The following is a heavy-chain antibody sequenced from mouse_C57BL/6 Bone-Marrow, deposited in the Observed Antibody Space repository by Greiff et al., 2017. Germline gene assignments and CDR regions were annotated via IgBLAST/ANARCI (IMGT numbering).Heavy chain of an antibody. CDR1: GYTFTSYW. D-gene: IGHD2-12*01. V-gene: IGHV1-50*01. CDR3: ARDTYYSFDY. J-gene: IGHJ2*01. CDR2: IDPSDSYT. Sequence: VQLQQPGAELVKPGASVKLSCKASGYTFTSYWMQWVKQRPGQGLEWIGEIDPSDSYTNYNQKFKGKATLTVDTSSNTAYLQLSSLTSEDTAIYYCARDTYYSFDYWGQGTTLTVSS.